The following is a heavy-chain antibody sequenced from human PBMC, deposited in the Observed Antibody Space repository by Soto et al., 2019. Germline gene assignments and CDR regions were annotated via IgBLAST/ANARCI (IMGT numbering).Heavy chain of an antibody. J-gene: IGHJ2*01. CDR1: GFTFRSYA. CDR3: AKETVGPDWYFAL. V-gene: IGHV3-23*01. Sequence: VQLLESGGGLVQPGGSLRLSFAASGFTFRSYAMSWVRQAPGKGLEWVSGISGSGISTHYADSVKGLFTVSRDNSKNTLSLQMNSRRAEDPAVYNCAKETVGPDWYFALGGRGTLVTVSS. CDR2: ISGSGIST.